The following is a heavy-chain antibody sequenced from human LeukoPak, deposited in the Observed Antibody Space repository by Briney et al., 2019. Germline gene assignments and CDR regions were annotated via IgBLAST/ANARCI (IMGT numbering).Heavy chain of an antibody. V-gene: IGHV4-34*01. D-gene: IGHD6-13*01. CDR1: GGSFSGYY. CDR3: ARGLRGIAAAGLDY. J-gene: IGHJ4*02. Sequence: PSETLSLTCAVYGGSFSGYYWSWIRQPPGKGLEWIGEINHSGSTNYNPSLKSRVTISVDTSKNQFSPKLSSVTAADTAVYYCARGLRGIAAAGLDYWGQGTLVTVSS. CDR2: INHSGST.